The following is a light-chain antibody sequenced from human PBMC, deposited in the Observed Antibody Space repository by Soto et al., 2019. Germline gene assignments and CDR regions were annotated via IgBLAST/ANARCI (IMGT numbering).Light chain of an antibody. CDR3: QQYNNWPPIT. CDR2: DAS. V-gene: IGKV3-15*01. CDR1: QSVSSY. J-gene: IGKJ5*01. Sequence: EILLTQSPATLSLSQGERATLSCRASQSVSSYLAWYQQKPGQAPRLLIYDASTRATGIPARFSGSGSGTEFTLTISSLQSEDFAVYYCQQYNNWPPITFGQGTRLEIK.